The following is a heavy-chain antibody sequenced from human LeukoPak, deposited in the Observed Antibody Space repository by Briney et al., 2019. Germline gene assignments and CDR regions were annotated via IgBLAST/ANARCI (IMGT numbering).Heavy chain of an antibody. J-gene: IGHJ4*02. Sequence: SQTLSLTCTVSGGSISSGDYYWSWIRQPPGKGLEWIGYIYYSGSTYYNPSLKSRVTISVDTSKNQFSLKLSSVTAADTAVYYCARVCVNPGPYYDILTGYYSFDYWGQGTLVTVSS. CDR1: GGSISSGDYY. D-gene: IGHD3-9*01. V-gene: IGHV4-30-4*01. CDR3: ARVCVNPGPYYDILTGYYSFDY. CDR2: IYYSGST.